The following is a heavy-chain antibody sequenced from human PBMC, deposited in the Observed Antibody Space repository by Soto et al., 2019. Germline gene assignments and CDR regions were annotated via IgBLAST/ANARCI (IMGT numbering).Heavy chain of an antibody. Sequence: SETLSLTCTVSGGSISSYYWSWIRQPPGKGLEWIGYIYYSGSTNYNPPLKSRVTISVETSKNQFSLKLSSVTAADTAVYYCARVLAVAGTGDYYYGMNVWGQGTTVTVSS. CDR3: ARVLAVAGTGDYYYGMNV. D-gene: IGHD6-19*01. CDR1: GGSISSYY. J-gene: IGHJ6*02. V-gene: IGHV4-59*01. CDR2: IYYSGST.